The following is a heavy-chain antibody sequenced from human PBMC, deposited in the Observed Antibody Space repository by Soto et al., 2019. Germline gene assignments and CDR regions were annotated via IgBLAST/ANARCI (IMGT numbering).Heavy chain of an antibody. CDR2: TYYRSKWYF. CDR3: ARGAHGMAGTNFDS. Sequence: QVQLQQSGPGLVQPSQTLSLTCAISGDSISRNTAAWNWIRRSPSRGVEWLGRTYYRSKWYFDYAVSLKSRISINPDTSRNPFSLQLSSVTPEDTAVYYCARGAHGMAGTNFDSWGQGTLVTVSS. J-gene: IGHJ4*02. V-gene: IGHV6-1*01. D-gene: IGHD6-13*01. CDR1: GDSISRNTAA.